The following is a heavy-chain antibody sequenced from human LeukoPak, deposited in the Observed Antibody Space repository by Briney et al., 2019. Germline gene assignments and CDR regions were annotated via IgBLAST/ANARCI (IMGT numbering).Heavy chain of an antibody. J-gene: IGHJ4*02. CDR3: TSYDFWSGYSFDY. Sequence: GGSLRLSCTASGFTFGDYAMSWSRQAPGKGLELVGFIRSKAYGGTTGYAASVKGRFTISRDDSKSIAYLQMNSLITEDTAVYYCTSYDFWSGYSFDYWGQGTLVTVSS. CDR2: IRSKAYGGTT. D-gene: IGHD3-3*01. CDR1: GFTFGDYA. V-gene: IGHV3-49*03.